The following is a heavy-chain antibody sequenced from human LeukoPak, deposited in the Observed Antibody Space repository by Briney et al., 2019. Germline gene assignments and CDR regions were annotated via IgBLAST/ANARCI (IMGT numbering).Heavy chain of an antibody. D-gene: IGHD6-13*01. V-gene: IGHV4-34*01. CDR3: AGGIAAAGRYGY. J-gene: IGHJ4*02. CDR2: INHSGST. Sequence: PSETLSLTCAVYGGSFSGYYWSWIRQPPGKGLEWIGEINHSGSTNYNPSPKSRVTISVDTSKNQFSLKLSSVTAADTAVYYCAGGIAAAGRYGYWGQGTLVTVSS. CDR1: GGSFSGYY.